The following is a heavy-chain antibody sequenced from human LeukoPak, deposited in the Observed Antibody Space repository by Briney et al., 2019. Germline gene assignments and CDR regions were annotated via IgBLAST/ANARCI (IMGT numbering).Heavy chain of an antibody. CDR1: GLTFSNAW. CDR2: IKSKSDGGTT. J-gene: IGHJ5*02. CDR3: YASGRFP. D-gene: IGHD3-10*01. Sequence: GESLRLSCAASGLTFSNAWMTWGRQAPGKGLEWVGCIKSKSDGGTTDYAASVKGRFTTSRDDSKNTVYLQMNSLKIADTAVYFCYASGRFPWGQGTLVTVSS. V-gene: IGHV3-15*01.